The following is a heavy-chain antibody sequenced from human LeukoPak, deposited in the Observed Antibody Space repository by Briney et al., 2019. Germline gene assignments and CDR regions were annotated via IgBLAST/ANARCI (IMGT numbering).Heavy chain of an antibody. CDR2: IYASGST. CDR3: ARRYSRGYFDY. CDR1: GGSLSSYY. J-gene: IGHJ4*02. D-gene: IGHD6-13*01. V-gene: IGHV4-4*09. Sequence: SETLSLTCTVSGGSLSSYYWSWIRQPPGKGLEWIGYIYASGSTNYNPSLKSRVTISVDTSKNQSSLKLSSVTAADTAVYYCARRYSRGYFDYWGQGTLVTVSS.